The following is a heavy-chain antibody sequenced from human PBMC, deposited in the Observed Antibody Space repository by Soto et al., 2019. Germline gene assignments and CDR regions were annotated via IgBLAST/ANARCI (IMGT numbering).Heavy chain of an antibody. J-gene: IGHJ5*02. V-gene: IGHV4-34*01. CDR2: INHSGST. D-gene: IGHD6-13*01. CDR1: GGSFSCYY. CDR3: ARVYGIAAAGSTHTVFDP. Sequence: PSETLSLTCAVYGGSFSCYYWIWIRQPPGKGLEWIGEINHSGSTNYNPSLKSRVTISVDTSKNQFSLKLSSVTAADTAVYYCARVYGIAAAGSTHTVFDPWGQGTLVTVSS.